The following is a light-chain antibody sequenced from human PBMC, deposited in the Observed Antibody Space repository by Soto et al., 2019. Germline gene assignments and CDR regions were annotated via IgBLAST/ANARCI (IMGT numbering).Light chain of an antibody. V-gene: IGKV3-15*01. J-gene: IGKJ1*01. CDR3: QQYKNWPPGT. CDR1: QSVSSN. CDR2: GAS. Sequence: EIVMTQSPATLSVSPGERATLSCRASQSVSSNLAWYQQKPGQAPRLLIYGASTRATGTPVRFSGRGSGTEFTLTISSLQSGDFAVYYCQQYKNWPPGTFGQGTKVEIK.